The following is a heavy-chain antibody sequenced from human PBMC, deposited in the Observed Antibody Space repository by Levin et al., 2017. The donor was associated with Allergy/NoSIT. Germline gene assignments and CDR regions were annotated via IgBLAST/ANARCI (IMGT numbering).Heavy chain of an antibody. CDR1: GFTVSSNY. D-gene: IGHD3-22*01. Sequence: GGSLRLSCAASGFTVSSNYMSWVRQAPGKGLEWVSVIYTGGSSYYADSVKGRFSISRDNSKNTLYLQMNSLRVEDTAVYYCARVFSSDNYVGYYGMDVWGQGTTVTVSS. CDR2: IYTGGSS. J-gene: IGHJ6*02. CDR3: ARVFSSDNYVGYYGMDV. V-gene: IGHV3-53*01.